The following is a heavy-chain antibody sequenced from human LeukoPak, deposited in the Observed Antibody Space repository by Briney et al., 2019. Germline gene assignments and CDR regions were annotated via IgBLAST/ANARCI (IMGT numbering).Heavy chain of an antibody. V-gene: IGHV4-4*07. J-gene: IGHJ6*02. CDR3: ARFPARFLEWFREGHYYYYGMDV. Sequence: SETLSLTCTVSGGSISSYYWSWIRQPAGKGLEWIGRIYTSGSTNYNPSLKSRVTMSVDTSKNQFSLKLSSVTAADTAVYYCARFPARFLEWFREGHYYYYGMDVWGQGTTVTVSS. CDR2: IYTSGST. CDR1: GGSISSYY. D-gene: IGHD3-3*01.